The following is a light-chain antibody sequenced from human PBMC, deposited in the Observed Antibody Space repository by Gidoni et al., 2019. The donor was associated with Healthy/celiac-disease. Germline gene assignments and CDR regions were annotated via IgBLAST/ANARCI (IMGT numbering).Light chain of an antibody. V-gene: IGLV3-25*03. CDR3: QSADSSGSRLV. CDR1: ALPKQY. CDR2: KDS. J-gene: IGLJ2*01. Sequence: SYELTQPPSVSVSPGQTARITCSGDALPKQYAYWYQKKPGQAPVRVIYKDSERPSGIPERFSGSSSGTTVTLTISGVQAEDEADYYCQSADSSGSRLVFGGGTKLTVL.